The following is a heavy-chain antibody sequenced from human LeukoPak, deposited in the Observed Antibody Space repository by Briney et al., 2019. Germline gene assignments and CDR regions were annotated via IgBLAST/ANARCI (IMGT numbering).Heavy chain of an antibody. D-gene: IGHD5-24*01. J-gene: IGHJ6*02. CDR1: GFTFSSYG. Sequence: PGGSLSLSFAASGFTFSSYGMHWVRQAPGKGLEWVAVISHDGSNKYYADSVKGRFTISRDNSKNTLYLQMNSLRAEDTAVYYCAKAHGDAWYHYGMDVWGQGTTVTVSS. CDR2: ISHDGSNK. V-gene: IGHV3-30*18. CDR3: AKAHGDAWYHYGMDV.